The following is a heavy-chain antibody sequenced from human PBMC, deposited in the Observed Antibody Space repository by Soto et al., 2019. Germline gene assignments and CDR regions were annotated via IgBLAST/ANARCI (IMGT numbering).Heavy chain of an antibody. D-gene: IGHD6-19*01. CDR2: IWYDGSNK. J-gene: IGHJ6*02. CDR1: GFTFSSYG. Sequence: HPGGSLRLSCAASGFTFSSYGMHWVRQAPGKGLEWVAVIWYDGSNKYYADSVKGRFTISRDNSKNTLYLQMNSLRAEDTAVYYCARDIAVAGVYYGMDVWGQGTTVTVSS. V-gene: IGHV3-33*01. CDR3: ARDIAVAGVYYGMDV.